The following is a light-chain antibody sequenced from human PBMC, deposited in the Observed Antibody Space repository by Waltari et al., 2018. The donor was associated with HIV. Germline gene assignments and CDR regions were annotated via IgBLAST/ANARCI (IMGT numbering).Light chain of an antibody. CDR1: SSDVGGYNY. CDR2: EVS. CDR3: SSYTSSSTGV. V-gene: IGLV2-14*01. Sequence: QSALTQPASVSGSPGQSITISCTGTSSDVGGYNYVSWYQQHPGKAPKLMIYEVSNRPSGFSNRFSGSKSGNTASLTISGLQAEDEADYYCSSYTSSSTGVFGGGTKLTVL. J-gene: IGLJ2*01.